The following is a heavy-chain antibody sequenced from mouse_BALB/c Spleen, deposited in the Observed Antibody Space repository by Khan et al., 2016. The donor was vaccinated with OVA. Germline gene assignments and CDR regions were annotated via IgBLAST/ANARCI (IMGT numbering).Heavy chain of an antibody. V-gene: IGHV1S136*01. CDR3: APVGNYYVSFAY. D-gene: IGHD1-1*01. J-gene: IGHJ3*01. CDR2: IYPFNGDT. CDR1: GYTFTSYV. Sequence: DVQLQESGPELVKPGASVKMSCKASGYTFTSYVMHWVKQKPGLGLEWIGYIYPFNGDTKYNEKFKGKATLTSDKSSSTAYMELSSLTSEDSAVYYCAPVGNYYVSFAYWGQGTLVTVSA.